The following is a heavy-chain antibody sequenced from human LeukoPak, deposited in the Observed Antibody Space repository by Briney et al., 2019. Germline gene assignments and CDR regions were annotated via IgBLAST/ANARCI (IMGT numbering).Heavy chain of an antibody. CDR2: ISGSGGST. J-gene: IGHJ4*02. Sequence: PGGSLRLSCAASGFTFSSYAMIWVRQAPGKGLEWVSAISGSGGSTYYADSVKGRFTISRDNSKNTLYLQMNSLRAEDTAVYYCAKEDLYYGSGSYWTQSDYWGQGTLVTVSS. CDR1: GFTFSSYA. CDR3: AKEDLYYGSGSYWTQSDY. V-gene: IGHV3-23*01. D-gene: IGHD3-10*01.